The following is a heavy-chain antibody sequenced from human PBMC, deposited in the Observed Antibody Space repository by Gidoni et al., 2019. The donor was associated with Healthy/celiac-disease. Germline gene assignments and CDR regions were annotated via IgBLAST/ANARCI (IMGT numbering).Heavy chain of an antibody. CDR3: TTGLGYCSSTSCYDY. Sequence: EVQLVESGGGLVKPGGSLRLSCAASGFLFSNAWMSWVRQAPGKGLEWVGRIKSKTDGGTTDYAAPVKGRFTISRDDSKNTLYLQMNSLKTEDTAVYYCTTGLGYCSSTSCYDYWGQGTLVTVSS. D-gene: IGHD2-2*01. CDR2: IKSKTDGGTT. J-gene: IGHJ4*02. CDR1: GFLFSNAW. V-gene: IGHV3-15*01.